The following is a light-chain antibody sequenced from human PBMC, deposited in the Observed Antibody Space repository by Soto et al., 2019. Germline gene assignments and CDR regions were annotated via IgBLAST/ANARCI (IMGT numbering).Light chain of an antibody. CDR2: DAS. CDR1: QSVSSY. V-gene: IGKV3-11*01. J-gene: IGKJ1*01. CDR3: QQRSNWHRT. Sequence: EIVLTQSPATLSLSPGERATLSCRASQSVSSYLAWYQQKPGQAPGLLIYDASNRATGIPARFSGSGSGTDFTLTISSLEPEDFAVYYCQQRSNWHRTFGQGTKVDIK.